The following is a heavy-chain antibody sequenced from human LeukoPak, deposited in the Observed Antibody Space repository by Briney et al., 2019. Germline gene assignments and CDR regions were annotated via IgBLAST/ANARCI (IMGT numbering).Heavy chain of an antibody. Sequence: SETLSLTCTVSGGSISSSGYYWSWIRQHPGKGLEWIGYIYYSGSTYYNPSLKSRVTISVDTSKNQFSLKLSSVTAADTAVYYCARVSRYQYGDYLPFDYWGQGTLVTVSS. V-gene: IGHV4-31*03. J-gene: IGHJ4*02. CDR2: IYYSGST. D-gene: IGHD4-17*01. CDR1: GGSISSSGYY. CDR3: ARVSRYQYGDYLPFDY.